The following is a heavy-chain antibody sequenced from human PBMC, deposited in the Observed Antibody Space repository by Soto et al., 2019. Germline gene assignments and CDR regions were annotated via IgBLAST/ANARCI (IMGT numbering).Heavy chain of an antibody. V-gene: IGHV4-59*12. CDR1: GVAIAPFY. CDR2: VYYNGST. D-gene: IGHD6-19*01. J-gene: IGHJ4*02. CDR3: ARTRGRGQWRDFYFDF. Sequence: SETLYLTYTVSGVAIAPFYWTWMRQSPGKGLESIGYVYYNGSTNYNPALKGRVTISLDTSKSQFSLRLSSVTAADTAVYYCARTRGRGQWRDFYFDFRGQGTLVTVSS.